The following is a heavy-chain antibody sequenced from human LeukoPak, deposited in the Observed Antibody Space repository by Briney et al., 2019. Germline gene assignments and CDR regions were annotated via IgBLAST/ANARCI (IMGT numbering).Heavy chain of an antibody. CDR3: AKVGDFWSGKFDY. V-gene: IGHV3-23*01. CDR1: GFTFSSYA. J-gene: IGHJ4*02. Sequence: GGSLTLSCAASGFTFSSYAMSWVRQAPGKGLEWVSAISGSGGSTYYADSVKGRFTISRDNSKNTLYLQINSLRAEDTAVYYCAKVGDFWSGKFDYWGQGTLVTVSS. D-gene: IGHD3-3*01. CDR2: ISGSGGST.